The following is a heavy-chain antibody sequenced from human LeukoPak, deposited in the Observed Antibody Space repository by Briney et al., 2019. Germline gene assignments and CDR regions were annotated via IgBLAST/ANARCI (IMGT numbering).Heavy chain of an antibody. V-gene: IGHV5-51*01. D-gene: IGHD4-11*01. Sequence: GESLKISCKGSGYRFTSYWIGWVRQMPGKGLEWMGITYPGDSDTRYSPSFQGQVPISADKSNSTAYLQWSSLKASDTAMYYCARQYSNGWFDPWGQGTLVTVSS. CDR1: GYRFTSYW. CDR2: TYPGDSDT. J-gene: IGHJ5*02. CDR3: ARQYSNGWFDP.